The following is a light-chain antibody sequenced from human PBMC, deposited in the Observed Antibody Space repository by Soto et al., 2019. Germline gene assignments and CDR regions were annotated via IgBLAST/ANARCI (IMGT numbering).Light chain of an antibody. CDR3: QQYASTPYP. CDR1: QSVLYSSNKKNY. J-gene: IGKJ2*01. CDR2: WAS. V-gene: IGKV4-1*01. Sequence: DIVMTQSPDSLAVSLGERATINCKSSQSVLYSSNKKNYLAWYQQKPGQPPKLLIYWASTRESPVPDRFRGSGSGTDSTLTISSRQAEDVAVYYYQQYASTPYPFGQRNKLDIK.